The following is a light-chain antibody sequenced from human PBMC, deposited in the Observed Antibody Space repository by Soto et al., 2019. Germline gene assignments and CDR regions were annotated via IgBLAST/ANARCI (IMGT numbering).Light chain of an antibody. CDR2: EVF. CDR1: SSDVGGYNY. V-gene: IGLV2-8*01. Sequence: ALTQPPSASGSPGQSVTISCTGTSSDVGGYNYVSWYQQHPGNAPKLMIYEVFKRPSGVPDRFSGSKSGNTASLTVSGLQAEDEADYYCSSYAGSNNFDVFGTGTKLTVL. CDR3: SSYAGSNNFDV. J-gene: IGLJ1*01.